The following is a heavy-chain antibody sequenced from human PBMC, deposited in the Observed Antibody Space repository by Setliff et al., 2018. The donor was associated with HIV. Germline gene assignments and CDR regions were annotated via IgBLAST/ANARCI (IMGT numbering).Heavy chain of an antibody. CDR3: ARWHPPYGFWEEDY. CDR1: GGSISSYY. V-gene: IGHV4-39*01. J-gene: IGHJ4*02. D-gene: IGHD3-10*01. Sequence: SETLSLTCTVSGGSISSYYWGWIRQPPGKGLEWIGSISYGGSTYYNPSLKSRVTISVDGSKNQFSLKLKSVTDADTAVYYCARWHPPYGFWEEDYWGQGTLVTVSS. CDR2: ISYGGST.